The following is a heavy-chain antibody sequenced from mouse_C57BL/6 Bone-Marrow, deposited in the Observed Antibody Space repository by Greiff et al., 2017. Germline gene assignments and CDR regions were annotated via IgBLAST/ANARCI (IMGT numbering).Heavy chain of an antibody. V-gene: IGHV3-6*01. CDR3: ARGGNWDEPDWFAY. J-gene: IGHJ3*01. CDR2: ISYDGSN. D-gene: IGHD4-1*01. Sequence: EVKLQESGPGLVKPSQSLSLTCSVTGYSITSGYYWNWIRQFPGNKLEWMGYISYDGSNNYNPSLKNRISITRDTSKNQFFLKLNSVTTEDTATYYCARGGNWDEPDWFAYWGQGTLVTVSA. CDR1: GYSITSGYY.